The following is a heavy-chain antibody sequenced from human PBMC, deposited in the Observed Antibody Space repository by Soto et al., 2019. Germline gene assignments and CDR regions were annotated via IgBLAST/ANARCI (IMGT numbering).Heavy chain of an antibody. CDR1: GGSISGYY. D-gene: IGHD1-1*01. CDR3: ARHVRDSLVRRGVWFDP. Sequence: SETLSLTCTVSGGSISGYYWSWLRQSPGKGLEWIGYIYYSGSTNYNPSLKSRVTISVDTSKNQFSLKLSSVTAADTAVYYCARHVRDSLVRRGVWFDPWGQGTLVTVSS. V-gene: IGHV4-59*08. CDR2: IYYSGST. J-gene: IGHJ5*02.